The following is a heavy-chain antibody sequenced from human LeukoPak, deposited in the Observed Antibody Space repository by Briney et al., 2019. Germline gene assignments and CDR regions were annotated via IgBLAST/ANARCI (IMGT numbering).Heavy chain of an antibody. D-gene: IGHD6-19*01. J-gene: IGHJ3*02. CDR1: GFTFSGDW. CDR2: INSDGTT. CDR3: GRHRIAVAGRGAFDI. V-gene: IGHV3-74*01. Sequence: GGSLRLSCAASGFTFSGDWMHWVRQAPGKGLVWVSRINSDGTTSYADSVKGRFTVSGDNTKNTLYLQMNSLRAEDTAVYYCGRHRIAVAGRGAFDIWGQGTTVTVSS.